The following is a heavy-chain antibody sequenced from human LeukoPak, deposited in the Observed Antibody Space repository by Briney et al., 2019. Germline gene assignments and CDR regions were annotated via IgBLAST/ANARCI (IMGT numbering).Heavy chain of an antibody. Sequence: ASVKVSCKASGYTFTSYGISWVRQAPGQGLEWMGWISAYNGNTNYAQKLQGRVTMTTDTSTSTAHMELRSLRSDDTAVYYCARAGGYSYGYEAFDYWGQGTLVTVSS. CDR2: ISAYNGNT. V-gene: IGHV1-18*01. J-gene: IGHJ4*02. CDR3: ARAGGYSYGYEAFDY. D-gene: IGHD5-18*01. CDR1: GYTFTSYG.